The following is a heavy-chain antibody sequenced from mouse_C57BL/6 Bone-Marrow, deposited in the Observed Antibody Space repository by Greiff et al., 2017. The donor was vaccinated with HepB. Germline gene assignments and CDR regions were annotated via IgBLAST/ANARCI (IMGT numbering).Heavy chain of an antibody. CDR3: ARSGYYGSRWFAY. Sequence: QVQLQQPGTELVKPGASVKLSCKASGYTFTSYRMHWVKQRPGQGLEWIGNINPSNGGTNYNEKFKSKATLTVDKSSSTAYMQLSSLTSEDSAVYYCARSGYYGSRWFAYWGQGTLVTVSA. J-gene: IGHJ3*01. CDR2: INPSNGGT. V-gene: IGHV1-53*01. D-gene: IGHD1-1*01. CDR1: GYTFTSYR.